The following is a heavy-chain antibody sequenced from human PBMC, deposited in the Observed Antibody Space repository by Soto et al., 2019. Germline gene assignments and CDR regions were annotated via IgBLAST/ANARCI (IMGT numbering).Heavy chain of an antibody. J-gene: IGHJ6*02. CDR2: IRSKANSYAT. D-gene: IGHD1-26*01. CDR3: TRQILLNDVNV. CDR1: VFTFSGSA. Sequence: GGSLRLSCASSVFTFSGSAMHWVRQASGKGLEWVGRIRSKANSYATAYAASVKGRFTISRDDSKNTAYLQMNSLKTEDTAVYYCTRQILLNDVNVWGQGTTVTVSS. V-gene: IGHV3-73*01.